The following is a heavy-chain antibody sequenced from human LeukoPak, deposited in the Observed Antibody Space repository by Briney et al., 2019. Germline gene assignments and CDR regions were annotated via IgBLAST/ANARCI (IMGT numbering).Heavy chain of an antibody. Sequence: ASVKVSCKASGYTFTSYDINWVRQATGQGLEWMGWMNPNSGNTGYAQKFQGRVTMTRNTSISTAYMELSSLRSEDAAVYYCARHPPLSGTLYCYYGMDVWGQGTTVTVSS. CDR3: ARHPPLSGTLYCYYGMDV. CDR1: GYTFTSYD. D-gene: IGHD1-14*01. J-gene: IGHJ6*02. CDR2: MNPNSGNT. V-gene: IGHV1-8*01.